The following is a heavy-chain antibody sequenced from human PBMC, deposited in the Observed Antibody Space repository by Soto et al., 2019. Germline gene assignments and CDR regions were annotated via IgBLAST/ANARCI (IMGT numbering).Heavy chain of an antibody. Sequence: SLRLSCAASGFTLSSYGMHWVRQAPGKGLGWVAFIWHAGGNKFYAESVKGRFTISRDNSKNTLYRQMTSLSAEDTAMYYCARDGDVNTGFGKDYWGQGTLVTVSS. CDR3: ARDGDVNTGFGKDY. CDR2: IWHAGGNK. J-gene: IGHJ4*02. CDR1: GFTLSSYG. V-gene: IGHV3-33*01. D-gene: IGHD3-16*01.